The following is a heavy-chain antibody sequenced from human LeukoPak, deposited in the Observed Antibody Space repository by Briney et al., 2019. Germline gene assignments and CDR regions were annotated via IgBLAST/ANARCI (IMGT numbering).Heavy chain of an antibody. J-gene: IGHJ5*02. CDR1: GFTFHDYA. CDR3: AKDTSSTVTTPYH. Sequence: GGSLRLSCAASGFTFHDYAFHWVRQAPGKGLEWVSGINWDSDSIDYADSVKGRFTISRDNAKNPLYLQMNSLRTEDTALYYCAKDTSSTVTTPYHWGQGTLVTVSS. CDR2: INWDSDSI. V-gene: IGHV3-9*01. D-gene: IGHD4-17*01.